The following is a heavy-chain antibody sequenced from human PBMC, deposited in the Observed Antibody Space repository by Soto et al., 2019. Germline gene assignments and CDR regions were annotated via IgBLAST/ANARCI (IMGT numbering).Heavy chain of an antibody. J-gene: IGHJ5*02. CDR1: GFTFSTYT. D-gene: IGHD6-6*01. V-gene: IGHV3-48*01. CDR3: ARVIKYSGSLHPRGP. CDR2: ISSSSSTI. Sequence: GGSLRLSCAASGFTFSTYTMNWVRQAPGKGLEWVSYISSSSSTIYYADSVKGRFTISRDNAKNSLYLQMNSLRAEDTAVYYCARVIKYSGSLHPRGPWGQGTLVTVSS.